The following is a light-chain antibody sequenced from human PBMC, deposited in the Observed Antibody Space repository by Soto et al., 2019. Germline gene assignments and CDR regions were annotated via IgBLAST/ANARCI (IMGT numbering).Light chain of an antibody. J-gene: IGKJ1*01. Sequence: DIHMTQSPSTLSASVGDRVTITCRASQSISSWLAWYQQKIGKAPKLLIYKASSLESGVPSRFSGSGSGTEFTLTISSLQPDDFATYYCQQYNSYPWTFGQGTKVEIK. V-gene: IGKV1-5*03. CDR3: QQYNSYPWT. CDR2: KAS. CDR1: QSISSW.